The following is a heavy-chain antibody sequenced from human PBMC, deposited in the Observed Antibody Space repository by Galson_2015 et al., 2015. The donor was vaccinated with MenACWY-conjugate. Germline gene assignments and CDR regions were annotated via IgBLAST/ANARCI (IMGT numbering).Heavy chain of an antibody. J-gene: IGHJ4*02. CDR3: AKVKWMQLWSTYDS. Sequence: SLRLSCAASGFAFASYAMTWVRQAPGKGLQWVSSITASGDDTTYADSVKGRLTISRDNSKNMLYLQLNSLRAEDTAIYFCAKVKWMQLWSTYDSWGQGTLVTVSS. CDR1: GFAFASYA. V-gene: IGHV3-23*01. D-gene: IGHD5-18*01. CDR2: ITASGDDT.